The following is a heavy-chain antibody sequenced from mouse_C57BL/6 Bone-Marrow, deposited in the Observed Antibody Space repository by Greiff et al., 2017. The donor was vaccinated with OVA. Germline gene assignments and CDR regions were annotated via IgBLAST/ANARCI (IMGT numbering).Heavy chain of an antibody. CDR2: ISNGGGST. Sequence: EVMLVESGGGLVQPGGSLKLSCAASGFTFSDYYMYWVRQTPEKRLEWVAYISNGGGSTYYPDTVKGRFTISRDNAKNTLYLQMSRLKSEDTAMYYCARHTTVDAMDYWGQGTSVTVSS. D-gene: IGHD1-1*01. CDR1: GFTFSDYY. CDR3: ARHTTVDAMDY. J-gene: IGHJ4*01. V-gene: IGHV5-12*01.